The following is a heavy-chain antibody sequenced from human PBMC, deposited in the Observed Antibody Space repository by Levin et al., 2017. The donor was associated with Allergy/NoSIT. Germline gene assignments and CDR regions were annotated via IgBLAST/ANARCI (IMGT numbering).Heavy chain of an antibody. Sequence: GGSLRLSCAASGFTFDDYAMHWVRQAPGKGLEWVSGISWNSGSIGYADSVKGRFTISRDNAKNSLYLQMNSLRAEDTALYYCAKDSGGYCSSTSCYSLYWYFDLWGRGTLVTVSS. D-gene: IGHD2-2*01. V-gene: IGHV3-9*01. CDR2: ISWNSGSI. CDR3: AKDSGGYCSSTSCYSLYWYFDL. CDR1: GFTFDDYA. J-gene: IGHJ2*01.